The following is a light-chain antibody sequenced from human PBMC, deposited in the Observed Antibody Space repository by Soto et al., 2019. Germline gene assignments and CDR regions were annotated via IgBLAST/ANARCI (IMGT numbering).Light chain of an antibody. CDR1: QSVSNNY. CDR3: HQRYNWPWT. Sequence: EIVLTQSPGTLSLSPGERATLSCRASQSVSNNYLAWYQQKPGQAPRLLIYAASNRAIGIPARFSGSGSGTDFTLTISSLEPEDFAVYFCHQRYNWPWTFGQGTKVEIK. V-gene: IGKV3-11*01. CDR2: AAS. J-gene: IGKJ1*01.